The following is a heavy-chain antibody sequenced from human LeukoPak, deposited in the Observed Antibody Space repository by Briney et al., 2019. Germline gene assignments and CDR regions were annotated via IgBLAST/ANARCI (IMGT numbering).Heavy chain of an antibody. V-gene: IGHV4-4*07. Sequence: SETLSLTCTVSGGSISSYYWSWIRQPAGKGLEWIGRIYTSGSTNYNPSLKSRFTISVDTSKNQFSLNLSSVTAADTAVYYCASLTVRRSSSWEKTNDYWGQGTLVTVSS. D-gene: IGHD6-13*01. J-gene: IGHJ4*02. CDR1: GGSISSYY. CDR3: ASLTVRRSSSWEKTNDY. CDR2: IYTSGST.